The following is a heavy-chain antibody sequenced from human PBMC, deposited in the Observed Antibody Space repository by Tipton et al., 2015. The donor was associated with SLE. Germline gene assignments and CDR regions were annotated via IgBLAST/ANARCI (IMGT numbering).Heavy chain of an antibody. CDR3: ARVDQLKYYYYYYMDV. Sequence: SLRLSCAASGFIFNSYVMHWVRQAPGKGLEWVAATSNDGSRIYYADSVTGRFTISRDNSRNTLYLQMNSLRAEDTAIYYCARVDQLKYYYYYYMDVWGKGTTVTVSS. CDR2: TSNDGSRI. V-gene: IGHV3-30*04. J-gene: IGHJ6*03. CDR1: GFIFNSYV.